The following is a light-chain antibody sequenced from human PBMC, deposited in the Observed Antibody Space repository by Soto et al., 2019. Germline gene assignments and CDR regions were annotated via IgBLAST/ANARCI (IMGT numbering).Light chain of an antibody. J-gene: IGKJ1*01. CDR3: QQYGSSGT. Sequence: VLTQSPGTLSLSPGESATLSCRASQSVSNNYLAWYQQKPGQAPRLLIYGASNRATGIQDRFSGSGSGTDFTLTIRRLEPEDFAVYYCQQYGSSGTCGQGTKVDIK. CDR2: GAS. V-gene: IGKV3-20*01. CDR1: QSVSNNY.